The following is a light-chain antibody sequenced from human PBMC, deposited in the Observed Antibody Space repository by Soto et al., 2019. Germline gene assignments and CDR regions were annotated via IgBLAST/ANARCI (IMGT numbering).Light chain of an antibody. CDR2: DVS. CDR3: TSYTSSSTPYV. J-gene: IGLJ1*01. V-gene: IGLV2-14*01. CDR1: NSDVGGYTY. Sequence: QSALTQPASVSGSPGQSITISCAGTNSDVGGYTYVSWYQQHPGEAPKLMIYDVSNRPSGVSNRFSGSKSGNTASLTISGLQAEDEADYYCTSYTSSSTPYVFGGGTKVTVL.